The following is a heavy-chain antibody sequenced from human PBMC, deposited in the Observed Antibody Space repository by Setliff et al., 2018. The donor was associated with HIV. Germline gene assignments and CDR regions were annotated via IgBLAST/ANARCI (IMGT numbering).Heavy chain of an antibody. CDR1: GFTFSTSA. Sequence: QTGGSLRPSCAASGFTFSTSAMHWVRQAPGKGLEWVAVISYDGNIKYYADSVKGRFTISRDNSKTTLYVQMNSLRAEDTAVYYCARDPTYYFDSSGPYDAFDIWGQGTMVTVSS. V-gene: IGHV3-30*04. CDR2: ISYDGNIK. CDR3: ARDPTYYFDSSGPYDAFDI. D-gene: IGHD3-22*01. J-gene: IGHJ3*02.